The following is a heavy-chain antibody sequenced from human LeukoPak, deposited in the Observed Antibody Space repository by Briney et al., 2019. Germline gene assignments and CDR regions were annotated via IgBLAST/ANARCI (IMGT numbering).Heavy chain of an antibody. Sequence: PGGSLRLSCAVSGFTSSTYWMHWVRQAPGKGLVWVSRISSDGSRTTYTDSVKGRFTISRDNGNNTLYLEMNSLTAEDTAVYYCARSPNCGGDCSWGQGTLVTVSS. J-gene: IGHJ4*02. CDR1: GFTSSTYW. V-gene: IGHV3-74*03. D-gene: IGHD2-21*02. CDR3: ARSPNCGGDCS. CDR2: ISSDGSRT.